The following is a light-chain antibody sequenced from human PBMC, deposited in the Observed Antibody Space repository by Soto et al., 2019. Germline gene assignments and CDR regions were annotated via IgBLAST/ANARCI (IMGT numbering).Light chain of an antibody. J-gene: IGKJ1*01. V-gene: IGKV3-20*01. CDR1: QSVSSSY. CDR2: GAS. CDR3: HQYGVSPKT. Sequence: EIVLTQSPGTLSLSPGERATLSCRASQSVSSSYLAWYQQKPGQAPRLLIYGASTRATGIPDRFAGSGSGPDFTLTISRLEPEDFAVYYCHQYGVSPKTFGQGTKVDI.